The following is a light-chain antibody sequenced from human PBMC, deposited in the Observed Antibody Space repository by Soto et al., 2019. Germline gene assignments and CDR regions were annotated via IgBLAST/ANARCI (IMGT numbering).Light chain of an antibody. J-gene: IGKJ1*01. CDR1: QTISSW. Sequence: DIQMTQSPSTLSASVGDRVTITCWASQTISSWLAWYQQKPGKAPKLLIYKASTLESGVPSRFSGSGSGTEFTLTISSLQPDDFATYYCQQYSNSWTFGQGTKVDIK. V-gene: IGKV1-5*03. CDR3: QQYSNSWT. CDR2: KAS.